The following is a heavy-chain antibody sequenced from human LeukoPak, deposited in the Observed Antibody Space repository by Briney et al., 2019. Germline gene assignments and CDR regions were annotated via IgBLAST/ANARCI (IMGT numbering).Heavy chain of an antibody. CDR1: GGSISSSSYY. CDR3: ARIGYCSSTTCEPTHFDY. Sequence: NPSETLSLTCTVSGGSISSSSYYWGWIRQPPGKGLEWIGSIYYSGSTYYNPSLKSRVTISVDTSKNQFSLKLSSVTAADTAVYYCARIGYCSSTTCEPTHFDYWGQGTLVTVSS. V-gene: IGHV4-39*07. J-gene: IGHJ4*02. D-gene: IGHD2-2*01. CDR2: IYYSGST.